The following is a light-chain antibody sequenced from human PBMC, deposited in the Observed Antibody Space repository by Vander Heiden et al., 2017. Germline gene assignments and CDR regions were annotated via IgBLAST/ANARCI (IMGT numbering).Light chain of an antibody. Sequence: FSLTHPRSVSWSPGQSVSISCTGSCSDATGYTYASWHQQHSGKAPRLIMYDVTKRPSGVPDRISGSKSGNAASLTIFGLQAEDEADYYCCSYAGGYIFVLFGGGTKLTVL. CDR2: DVT. V-gene: IGLV2-11*02. J-gene: IGLJ2*01. CDR1: CSDATGYTY. CDR3: CSYAGGYIFVL.